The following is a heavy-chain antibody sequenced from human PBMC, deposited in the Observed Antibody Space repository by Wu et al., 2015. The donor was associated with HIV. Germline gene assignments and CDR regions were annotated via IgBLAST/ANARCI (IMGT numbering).Heavy chain of an antibody. Sequence: QVQLVQSGAEVKKPGASVKVSCKASGYTFTGYYMHWVRQAPGQGLEWMGWINPNSGGTNYAQKFQGRVTMTRDTSISTAYMELSRLRSDDTAVYYCASSYYYDSSGYFPLDYWGQGTLVTVSS. J-gene: IGHJ4*02. CDR2: INPNSGGT. CDR1: GYTFTGYY. CDR3: ASSYYYDSSGYFPLDY. V-gene: IGHV1-2*02. D-gene: IGHD3-22*01.